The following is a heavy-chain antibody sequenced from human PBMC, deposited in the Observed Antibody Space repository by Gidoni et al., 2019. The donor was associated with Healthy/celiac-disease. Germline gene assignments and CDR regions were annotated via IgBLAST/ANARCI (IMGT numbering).Heavy chain of an antibody. D-gene: IGHD3-22*01. V-gene: IGHV3-21*01. CDR3: ALYYYDSSGYYSAGPIDY. CDR1: GFPFSSSS. J-gene: IGHJ4*02. Sequence: EVQLVESGGGLVKPGGSLRLSCAASGFPFSSSSMNWVRQAPGKGLEWVSSISSSSSYIDYADSVKGRFTISRDNAKNSLYLQMNSLRAEDTAVYYCALYYYDSSGYYSAGPIDYWGQGTLVTVSS. CDR2: ISSSSSYI.